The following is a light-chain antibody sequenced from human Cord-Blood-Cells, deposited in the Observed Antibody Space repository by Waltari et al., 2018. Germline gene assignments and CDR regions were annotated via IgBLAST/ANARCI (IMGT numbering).Light chain of an antibody. CDR3: QQGYSTPYS. V-gene: IGKV1-39*01. CDR1: QSISSD. J-gene: IGKJ2*03. CDR2: AAS. Sequence: DLPMTQSPSPLPASVGDRVSMTGRASQSISSDLNWYQQKPGKAPKVMLYAASSLQIGVPSRFTGRGSGTDFALNIRSLQPEDFATYYGQQGYSTPYSFGQGTKLEIK.